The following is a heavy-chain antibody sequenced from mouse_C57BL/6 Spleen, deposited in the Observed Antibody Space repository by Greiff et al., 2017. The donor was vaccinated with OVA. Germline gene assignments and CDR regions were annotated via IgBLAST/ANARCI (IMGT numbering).Heavy chain of an antibody. Sequence: VQLQQSGAELVRPGSSVKLSCKASGYTFTSYWMHWVKQRPIQGLEWIGNIDPSDSETHYNQKFKDKATLTVDKSSSTAYMQLSSLTSEDSAVYYCATPGSSSYWYFDVWGTGTTVTVSS. D-gene: IGHD1-1*01. CDR1: GYTFTSYW. J-gene: IGHJ1*03. CDR2: IDPSDSET. V-gene: IGHV1-52*01. CDR3: ATPGSSSYWYFDV.